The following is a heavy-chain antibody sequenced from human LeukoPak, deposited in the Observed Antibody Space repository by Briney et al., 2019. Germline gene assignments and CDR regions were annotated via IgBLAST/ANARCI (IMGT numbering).Heavy chain of an antibody. CDR3: ARDLDRADAYDGSPGGWFDP. CDR1: GYTFTGYY. J-gene: IGHJ5*02. V-gene: IGHV1-2*02. CDR2: INPNSGGT. Sequence: ASVKVSCKASGYTFTGYYMHWVRQAPGQGLEWMGWINPNSGGTNYAQKFQGRVTMTRDTSISTAYMELSRLRSDDTAVYYCARDLDRADAYDGSPGGWFDPWGQGTLVTVSS. D-gene: IGHD3-22*01.